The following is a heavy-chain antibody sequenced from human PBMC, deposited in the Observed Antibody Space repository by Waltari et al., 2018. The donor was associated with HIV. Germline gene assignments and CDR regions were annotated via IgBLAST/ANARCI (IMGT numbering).Heavy chain of an antibody. D-gene: IGHD2-8*01. J-gene: IGHJ4*02. CDR1: GFTIGDYA. CDR3: SRDNPQWDY. Sequence: EVQLVESGGGLVQPGRSLILSCTTSGFTIGDYAMGWFRQAPGKGLEWIGFIRSKVSGGTTEYAASVKGRFTISRDDSNSIVFLQMDSLKTEDTAMYCCSRDNPQWDYWGQGTLVTVSS. CDR2: IRSKVSGGTT. V-gene: IGHV3-49*03.